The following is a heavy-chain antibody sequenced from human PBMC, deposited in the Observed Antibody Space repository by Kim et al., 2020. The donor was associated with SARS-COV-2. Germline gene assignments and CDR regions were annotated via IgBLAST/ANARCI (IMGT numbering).Heavy chain of an antibody. D-gene: IGHD1-1*01. CDR1: GFPFSAYS. CDR3: ARMGPKLEHVELDL. J-gene: IGHJ5*02. CDR2: IGSTNDYI. V-gene: IGHV3-21*01. Sequence: GGSLRLSCAASGFPFSAYSMNWVRQAPGKGLEWVSSIGSTNDYIYYAESMRGRFTISRDNAKTSVYLQMDGLTADDTAIYYCARMGPKLEHVELDLWGRGILVTVSS.